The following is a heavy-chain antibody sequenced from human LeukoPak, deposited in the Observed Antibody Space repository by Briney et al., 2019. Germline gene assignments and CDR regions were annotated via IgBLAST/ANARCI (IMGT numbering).Heavy chain of an antibody. CDR1: GYTFTGYY. CDR2: INPNSGNT. J-gene: IGHJ6*03. CDR3: ARRVREDQVYYYYMDV. V-gene: IGHV1-8*02. D-gene: IGHD1-26*01. Sequence: ASVKVSCKASGYTFTGYYMHWVRQAPGQGLEWMGWINPNSGNTGYAQKFQGRVTMTRNTSISTAYMELRSLRSDDTAVYYCARRVREDQVYYYYMDVWGKGTTVTVSS.